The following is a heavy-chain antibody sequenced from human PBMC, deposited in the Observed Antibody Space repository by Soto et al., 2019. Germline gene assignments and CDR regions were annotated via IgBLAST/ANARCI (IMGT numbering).Heavy chain of an antibody. J-gene: IGHJ3*02. Sequence: ASVKVSCKASGYTFTSYGISWVRQAPGQGLEWMGWISAYNGNTNYAQKLQGRVTMTTDTSTSTAYMELRSLRSDDTAVYYCARVAYDCTNGVCRRDAFDIWGQGTMVTVSS. CDR1: GYTFTSYG. D-gene: IGHD2-8*01. V-gene: IGHV1-18*01. CDR2: ISAYNGNT. CDR3: ARVAYDCTNGVCRRDAFDI.